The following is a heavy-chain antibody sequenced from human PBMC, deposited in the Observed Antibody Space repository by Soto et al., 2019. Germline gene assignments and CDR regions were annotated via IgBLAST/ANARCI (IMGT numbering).Heavy chain of an antibody. CDR1: GFSLTTGKMG. J-gene: IGHJ6*02. V-gene: IGHV2-26*01. CDR2: IFSDNER. Sequence: SGPTLVNPTETRALTCTVSGFSLTTGKMGVSWIRQPPGKALEWLAHIFSDNERSYSTSLQCRLTISKDTSGSQVVLSMTNVDPVDAATYYCARMNVDSYQSFYAIDVWGQGTTVTVSS. D-gene: IGHD4-17*01. CDR3: ARMNVDSYQSFYAIDV.